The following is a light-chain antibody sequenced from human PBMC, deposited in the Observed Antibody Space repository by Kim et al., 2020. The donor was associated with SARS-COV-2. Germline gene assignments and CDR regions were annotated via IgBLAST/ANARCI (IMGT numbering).Light chain of an antibody. CDR1: QSISDW. Sequence: DIQMTQSPSTLSASVGDRVTITCRASQSISDWLAWYQEKPGKAPKLLIYKTSSLESGVPSRFSGSGSGTEFTLAISSLQPDDFATYYCQQYNYFPGTFGQGTKVDIK. V-gene: IGKV1-5*03. CDR3: QQYNYFPGT. CDR2: KTS. J-gene: IGKJ1*01.